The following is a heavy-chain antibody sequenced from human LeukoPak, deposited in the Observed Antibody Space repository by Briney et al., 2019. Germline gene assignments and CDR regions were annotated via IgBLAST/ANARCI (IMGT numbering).Heavy chain of an antibody. CDR3: ARAGQGYCTSTSCYLSLDF. CDR1: GGSISSSNW. J-gene: IGHJ4*02. Sequence: SETLSLTCAVSGGSISSSNWWSWVRQPPGKGLEWIGQIYHSGSTNYNPSLKSRVAMSIDKSKNQFSLNVNSVTAADTAVYYCARAGQGYCTSTSCYLSLDFWGQGTLVTVSS. CDR2: IYHSGST. D-gene: IGHD2-2*01. V-gene: IGHV4-4*02.